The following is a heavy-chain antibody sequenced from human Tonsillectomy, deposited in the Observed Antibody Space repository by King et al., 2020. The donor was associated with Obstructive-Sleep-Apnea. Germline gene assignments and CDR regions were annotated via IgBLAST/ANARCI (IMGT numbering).Heavy chain of an antibody. Sequence: VQLQESGPGLVKPSETLSLTCTVSGGSITSHHWSWIRQPPGKGLDGIGYIHYSGGADYSPSLKRRVSMSAATSKNHLALKLTSVTVGNTAVYYCAREGGGGVDSWGPGIRVTVYS. V-gene: IGHV4-59*11. CDR2: IHYSGGA. D-gene: IGHD3-16*01. CDR1: GGSITSHH. CDR3: AREGGGGVDS. J-gene: IGHJ4*02.